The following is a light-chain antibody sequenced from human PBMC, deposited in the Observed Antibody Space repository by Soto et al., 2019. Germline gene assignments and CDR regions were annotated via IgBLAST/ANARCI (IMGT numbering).Light chain of an antibody. CDR1: QTISAN. CDR2: GAS. CDR3: QQYDNWPRT. Sequence: LVMTQSPATLSVSPGARATLSCRASQTISANLAWYQQRPGQAPRLLIYGASTRATGIPARFSGSGYGTEDTIKIRSLQSEDGEVYYGQQYDNWPRTFGGGTKVDIK. V-gene: IGKV3-15*01. J-gene: IGKJ4*01.